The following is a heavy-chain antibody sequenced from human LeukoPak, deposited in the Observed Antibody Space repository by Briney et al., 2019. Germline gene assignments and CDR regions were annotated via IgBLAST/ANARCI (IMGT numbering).Heavy chain of an antibody. J-gene: IGHJ4*02. V-gene: IGHV4-4*02. D-gene: IGHD1-14*01. CDR1: GXSISSSNG. CDR3: ARASSVTGDYFDY. CDR2: IYHSGST. Sequence: PSETLSLTCAVSGXSISSSNGWSWVRQPPGKGLEWIGEIYHSGSTNYNPSLKSRVTISVDKSKNQFSLKLSSVTAADTAVYYCARASSVTGDYFDYWGQGNLVTVSS.